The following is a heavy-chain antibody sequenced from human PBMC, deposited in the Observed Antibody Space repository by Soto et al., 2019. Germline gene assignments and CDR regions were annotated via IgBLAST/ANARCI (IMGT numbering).Heavy chain of an antibody. D-gene: IGHD3-16*01. CDR2: IYSGGYT. J-gene: IGHJ4*02. CDR3: AISQDRGGRTTFIY. CDR1: GFTVSNNY. Sequence: GVSLRLSCAVSGFTVSNNYMSWVRQAPGKGLEGVSVIYSGGYTAYGDSVKGRFTISRDNAENSLYLQMNSLRAEDTALYYCAISQDRGGRTTFIYWGQGTQVTVSS. V-gene: IGHV3-53*05.